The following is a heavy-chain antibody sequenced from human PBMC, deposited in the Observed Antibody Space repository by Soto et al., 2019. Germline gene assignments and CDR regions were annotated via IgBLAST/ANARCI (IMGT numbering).Heavy chain of an antibody. D-gene: IGHD3-10*01. J-gene: IGHJ3*02. CDR3: ATQGGEDVDI. Sequence: GGSLRLSCAASGFTFSHYAMSWVRQAPGKGLEGVSAISGSDGSTYYADSGKGRFTISRDNSKNTLYLQMNSLRAEDTDVYYCATQGGEDVDIWGQGTLVTVSS. V-gene: IGHV3-23*01. CDR1: GFTFSHYA. CDR2: ISGSDGST.